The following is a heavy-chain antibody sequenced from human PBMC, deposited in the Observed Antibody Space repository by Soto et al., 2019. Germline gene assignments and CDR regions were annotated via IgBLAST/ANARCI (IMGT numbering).Heavy chain of an antibody. Sequence: GQSLKISCAASGFIFSDFWMHWVRQVPGEGLVWVSRINHEGSNTNYADFVRGRFTISRDNSKNMLYLQMNSLRAEDAAVYYCARDEDPTYSPYGMDVWGQGTTVTVSS. CDR1: GFIFSDFW. D-gene: IGHD2-15*01. J-gene: IGHJ6*02. CDR3: ARDEDPTYSPYGMDV. V-gene: IGHV3-74*01. CDR2: INHEGSNT.